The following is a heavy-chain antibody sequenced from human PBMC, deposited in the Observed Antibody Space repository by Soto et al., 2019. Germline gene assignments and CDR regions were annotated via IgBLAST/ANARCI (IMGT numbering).Heavy chain of an antibody. J-gene: IGHJ6*02. CDR3: AKDKVRRHYYYGTDV. CDR2: ISYDGSNK. D-gene: IGHD2-21*01. V-gene: IGHV3-30*18. CDR1: GFTFSSYG. Sequence: GGSLRLSCAASGFTFSSYGMHWVRQAPGKGLEWVAVISYDGSNKYYADSVKGRFTISRDNSKNTLYLQMNSLRAEDTAVYYCAKDKVRRHYYYGTDVWGQGTTVTVSS.